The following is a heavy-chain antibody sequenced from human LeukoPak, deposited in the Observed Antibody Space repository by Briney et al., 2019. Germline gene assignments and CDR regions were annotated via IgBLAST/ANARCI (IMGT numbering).Heavy chain of an antibody. V-gene: IGHV3-43*01. J-gene: IGHJ4*02. Sequence: GGSLRLSCAASGFTFDDYTMHCVRQAPGKGLEGVSLISWEGGSTYYADSVKGRFTISRDNSKNSLDLQMNSLRTEDPALYSCAKDNGPRFLEWVFDYWGQGTLVTVSS. CDR3: AKDNGPRFLEWVFDY. D-gene: IGHD3-3*01. CDR2: ISWEGGST. CDR1: GFTFDDYT.